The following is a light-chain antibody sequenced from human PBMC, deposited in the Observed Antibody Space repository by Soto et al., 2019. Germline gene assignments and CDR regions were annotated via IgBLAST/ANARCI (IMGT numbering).Light chain of an antibody. CDR2: AAS. CDR3: QQSYSTLGRT. J-gene: IGKJ2*01. Sequence: DIQMTQSPSSLSASVGDTVTITCRASQSISSYLNWYQQKPGKAPKLLIYAASSLQSGVPSRFSGSGSGTDFTLTISSLQPEDFATYYCQQSYSTLGRTFGQGTKLEIK. CDR1: QSISSY. V-gene: IGKV1-39*01.